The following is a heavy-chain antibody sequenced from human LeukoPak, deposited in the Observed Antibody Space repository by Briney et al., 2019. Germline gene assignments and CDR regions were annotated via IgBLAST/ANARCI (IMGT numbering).Heavy chain of an antibody. D-gene: IGHD4-17*01. V-gene: IGHV3-21*01. CDR1: GFTFSSYS. CDR3: ARDLDYGDYPEYYGIDV. CDR2: ISSSSSYI. J-gene: IGHJ6*02. Sequence: PGGSLRLSCAASGFTFSSYSMNWVRQAPGKGLEWVSSISSSSSYIYYADSVKGRFTISRDNAKNSLYLQMNSLRAEDTAVYYCARDLDYGDYPEYYGIDVWGQGTTVTVYS.